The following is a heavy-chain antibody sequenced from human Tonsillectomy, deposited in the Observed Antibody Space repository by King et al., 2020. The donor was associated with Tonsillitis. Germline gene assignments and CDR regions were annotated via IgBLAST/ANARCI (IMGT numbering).Heavy chain of an antibody. CDR3: ASAHPYCSGDSCSAYYYYPMDV. D-gene: IGHD2-15*01. CDR1: GFTFSTYA. J-gene: IGHJ6*02. Sequence: VQLVESGGGVVQPGRSLRLSCAASGFTFSTYAMHWVRQAPGKGLEWVAVISYDGTHKYYADSVKGRFTISRDNSKNTLHLQMNSLRTEDTAVYYCASAHPYCSGDSCSAYYYYPMDVGGQGTTVTVSS. V-gene: IGHV3-30*04. CDR2: ISYDGTHK.